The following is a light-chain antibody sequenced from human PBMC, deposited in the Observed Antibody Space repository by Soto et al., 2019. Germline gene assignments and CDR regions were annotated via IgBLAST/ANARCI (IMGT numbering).Light chain of an antibody. CDR3: HQYNNWPPGT. J-gene: IGKJ2*02. CDR2: GAS. CDR1: QSFSSRY. Sequence: ESVLTQSPGTLSLSPGERATLSCRASQSFSSRYLAWYQQKPGQAPRLLIYGASTRATGIPARFSGSGSGTDFTLTISSLQSEDFAVYYCHQYNNWPPGTFGQGTKLEIK. V-gene: IGKV3-15*01.